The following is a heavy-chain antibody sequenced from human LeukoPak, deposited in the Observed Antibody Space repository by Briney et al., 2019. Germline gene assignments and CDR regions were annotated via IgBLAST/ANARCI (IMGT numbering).Heavy chain of an antibody. J-gene: IGHJ6*04. CDR1: GFTFSSYA. Sequence: GGSLRLSCAASGFTFSSYAMSWVRQAPGKGLEWFSAISGSGGSTYYADSVKGRFTISRDNSKNTLYLQMNSLRAEDTAVYYCAKAGLVRGGSMDVWGKGPTVTVSS. CDR3: AKAGLVRGGSMDV. V-gene: IGHV3-23*01. D-gene: IGHD3-10*01. CDR2: ISGSGGST.